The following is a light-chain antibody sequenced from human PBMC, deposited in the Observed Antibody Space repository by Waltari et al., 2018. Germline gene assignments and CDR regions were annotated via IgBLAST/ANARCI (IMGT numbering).Light chain of an antibody. J-gene: IGKJ4*01. Sequence: TMMTQSPATLSVSPGERVTLSCRASQSVYSNLAWYQQKPGQAPGLLIYGASTRATGIPVRFSGSGSGTEFTLTISSLQSEDFAIYFCQQYHDWPPVTFGGGTKVEIK. V-gene: IGKV3-15*01. CDR2: GAS. CDR1: QSVYSN. CDR3: QQYHDWPPVT.